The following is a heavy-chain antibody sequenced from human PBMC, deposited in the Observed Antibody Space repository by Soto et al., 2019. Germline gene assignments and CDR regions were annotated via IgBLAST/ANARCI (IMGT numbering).Heavy chain of an antibody. CDR2: ISSSSSYI. D-gene: IGHD1-26*01. V-gene: IGHV3-21*01. CDR1: GFTFSSYS. CDR3: ARHFGATNYYYGMDF. J-gene: IGHJ6*02. Sequence: GGSLRLSCAASGFTFSSYSMNWVRQAPGKGLEWVSSISSSSSYIYYADSVKGRFTISRDNAKNSLYLQMNSLRAEDTAVYYCARHFGATNYYYGMDFCGQGTTVTVSS.